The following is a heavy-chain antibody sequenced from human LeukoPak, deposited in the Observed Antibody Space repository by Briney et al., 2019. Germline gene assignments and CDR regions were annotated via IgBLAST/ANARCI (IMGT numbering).Heavy chain of an antibody. CDR2: IIPIFGTA. D-gene: IGHD3-22*01. CDR1: GGTFSSYA. J-gene: IGHJ4*02. CDR3: ARDPQPYYDSSGYYYSWSDY. V-gene: IGHV1-69*13. Sequence: GASVKVFCKASGGTFSSYAISWVRQAPGQGLEWMGGIIPIFGTANYAQKFQGRVTITADESTSTAYMELSSLRSEDTAVYYCARDPQPYYDSSGYYYSWSDYWGQGTLVTVSS.